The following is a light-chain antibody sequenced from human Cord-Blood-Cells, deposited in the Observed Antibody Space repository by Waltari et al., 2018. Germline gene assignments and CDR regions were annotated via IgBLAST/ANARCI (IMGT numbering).Light chain of an antibody. J-gene: IGKJ4*01. CDR2: GAS. V-gene: IGKV3-20*01. CDR1: QRVSSSY. CDR3: QQYGSSPLT. Sequence: EIVLTPSSSTLSSSPGVRATLSCRASQRVSSSYLAWYQQKPGQAPRLLTYGASSRATGIPDRFSGSGSGTDFTLTISRLEPEDFAVYYCQQYGSSPLTFGGGTKVEIK.